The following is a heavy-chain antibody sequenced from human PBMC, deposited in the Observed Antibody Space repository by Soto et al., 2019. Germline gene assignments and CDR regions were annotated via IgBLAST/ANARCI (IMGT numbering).Heavy chain of an antibody. CDR2: ISSSSSYI. CDR3: ARDPIAARRWDYYGMDV. D-gene: IGHD6-13*01. CDR1: GFTFSSYA. Sequence: PGGSLRLSCSASGFTFSSYAMHWVRQAPGKGLEYVSAISSSSSYIYYADSVKGRFTISRDNAKNSLYLQMNSLRAEDTAVYYCARDPIAARRWDYYGMDVWGQGTTVTVSS. V-gene: IGHV3-21*01. J-gene: IGHJ6*02.